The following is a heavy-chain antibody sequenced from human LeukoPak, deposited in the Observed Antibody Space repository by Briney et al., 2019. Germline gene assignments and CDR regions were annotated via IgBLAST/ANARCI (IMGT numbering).Heavy chain of an antibody. CDR3: AKDHDSSWSAYDY. D-gene: IGHD6-13*01. CDR2: IRYDGSNK. CDR1: GFTFSSYG. V-gene: IGHV3-30*02. J-gene: IGHJ4*02. Sequence: GGSLRLSCEASGFTFSSYGMHWVRQAPGKGLEWVAFIRYDGSNKYYADSVKGRFTISRDNSKNTLYLQMNSLRAEDTAVYYCAKDHDSSWSAYDYWGQGTLVTVSS.